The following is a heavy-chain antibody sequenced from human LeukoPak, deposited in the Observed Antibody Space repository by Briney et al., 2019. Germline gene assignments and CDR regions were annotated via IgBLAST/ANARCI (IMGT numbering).Heavy chain of an antibody. J-gene: IGHJ4*02. CDR3: AKDVAELRPTDCNY. Sequence: HTGGSLRLSCAASGFTFSSYAMSWVRQAPGKGLEWVSAISGSGGSTYYADSVKGRFTISRDNSKNTLYLQMNSLRAEDTAVYYCAKDVAELRPTDCNYWGQGTLVTVSS. V-gene: IGHV3-23*01. CDR1: GFTFSSYA. CDR2: ISGSGGST. D-gene: IGHD4-11*01.